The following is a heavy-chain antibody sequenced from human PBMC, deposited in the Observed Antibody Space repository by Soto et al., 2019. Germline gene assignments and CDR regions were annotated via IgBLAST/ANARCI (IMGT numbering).Heavy chain of an antibody. J-gene: IGHJ4*02. V-gene: IGHV4-31*03. D-gene: IGHD4-17*01. CDR1: GGSISSGGYY. CDR2: IYYSGST. CDR3: AGAPDYGDQYYFDY. Sequence: QVQLQESGPGLVKPSQTLSLTCTVSGGSISSGGYYWSWIRQPPGKGLEWIGYIYYSGSTYYNPSLKRRVTISVDTSKNQFSLKLGSVTAADTAVYYCAGAPDYGDQYYFDYWGQGTLVTVSS.